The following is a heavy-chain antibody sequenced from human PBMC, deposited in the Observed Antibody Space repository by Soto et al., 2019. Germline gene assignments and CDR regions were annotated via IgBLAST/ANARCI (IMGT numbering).Heavy chain of an antibody. D-gene: IGHD2-15*01. J-gene: IGHJ6*02. CDR2: ISYDGSNK. CDR3: AKDKYCSGGSCCPTDYYYYGMDV. V-gene: IGHV3-30*18. CDR1: GFTFSSYG. Sequence: QPGGSLRLSCAASGFTFSSYGMHWVRQAPGKGLEWVAVISYDGSNKYYADSVKGRFTITRDNPKNTLYLQMNSLRTEDTAVYYCAKDKYCSGGSCCPTDYYYYGMDVWGQGTTVTVSS.